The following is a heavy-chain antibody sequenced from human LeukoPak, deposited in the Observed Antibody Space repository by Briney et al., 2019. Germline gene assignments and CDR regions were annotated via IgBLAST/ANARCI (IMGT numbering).Heavy chain of an antibody. J-gene: IGHJ4*02. D-gene: IGHD5-24*01. Sequence: PSETLSLTCSVSGGSISSYYWSWIRQPPGKGLEWIGYIHYSGSTNYNPSLKSRVTISVDTSKNQFSLKLSSVTAADTAVYYCARGRDGYTERVFDYWGQGTLVTVSS. CDR1: GGSISSYY. CDR2: IHYSGST. V-gene: IGHV4-59*01. CDR3: ARGRDGYTERVFDY.